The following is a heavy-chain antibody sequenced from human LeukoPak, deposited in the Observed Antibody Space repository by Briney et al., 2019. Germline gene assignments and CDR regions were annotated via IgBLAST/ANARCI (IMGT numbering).Heavy chain of an antibody. D-gene: IGHD3-22*01. CDR3: ARDSYYDSSGYAFDI. V-gene: IGHV3-11*01. CDR1: GFTFSDYY. CDR2: ISSSGSTI. Sequence: GGSLRLSCAASGFTFSDYYMSWIRQAPGKGLEWVSYISSSGSTIYYADSVKGRFTISRDNAKNSLYLQMNSLRAEDTAVYYCARDSYYDSSGYAFDIWGQGTMVTVSS. J-gene: IGHJ3*02.